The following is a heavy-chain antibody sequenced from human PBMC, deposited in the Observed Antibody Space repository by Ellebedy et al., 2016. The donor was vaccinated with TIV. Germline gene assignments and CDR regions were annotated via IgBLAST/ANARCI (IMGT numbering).Heavy chain of an antibody. D-gene: IGHD4-23*01. CDR1: GGSISTFY. CDR2: IYYIGIT. CDR3: AAYYGGRFDS. V-gene: IGHV4-59*01. J-gene: IGHJ4*02. Sequence: MPSETLSLTCNVSGGSISTFYWTWIRQSPGKGLEFIGSIYYIGITNYNPSLESRGAISIDTSENQLSLRLSSVTAADTAVYYCAAYYGGRFDSWGQGTLVTVSS.